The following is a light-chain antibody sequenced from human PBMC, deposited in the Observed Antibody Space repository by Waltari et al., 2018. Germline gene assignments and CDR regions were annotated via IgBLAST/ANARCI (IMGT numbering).Light chain of an antibody. CDR3: QQSYSTPYT. CDR1: QSISSY. J-gene: IGKJ2*01. CDR2: AAS. V-gene: IGKV1-39*01. Sequence: DIQMTQSPSSLSPSLGDRVTITCRASQSISSYLNWYQQKPGKAPKLLIYAASSLQSGVPSRFSGSGSGTDFTLTISSLQPEDFATYYCQQSYSTPYTFGQGTKLEIK.